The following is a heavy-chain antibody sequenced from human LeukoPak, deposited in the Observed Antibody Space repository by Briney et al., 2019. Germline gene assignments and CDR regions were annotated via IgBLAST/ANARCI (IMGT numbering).Heavy chain of an antibody. V-gene: IGHV4-30-2*01. D-gene: IGHD6-13*01. CDR1: GGSISSGGYY. CDR2: IYHSGST. Sequence: PSQTLSLTCTVSGGSISSGGYYWSWIRQPPGQGLEWIGYIYHSGSTYYNPSLKSRVTISVDRSKNQFSLKLSSVTAADTAVYYCASSSSRRDYWGQGTLVTVSS. CDR3: ASSSSRRDY. J-gene: IGHJ4*02.